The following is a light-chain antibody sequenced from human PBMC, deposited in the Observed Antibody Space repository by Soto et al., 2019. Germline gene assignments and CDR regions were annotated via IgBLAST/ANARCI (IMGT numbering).Light chain of an antibody. Sequence: QSALTQPASVSESPGQSITISCTGTNSDISDYNYVSWYQQHPGKAPKLIIYEVSNRPSGVSTRFSGSKSGNTASLTISGLQSEDEADYYCSSYTSSSTLYVFGAGTKVTVL. CDR3: SSYTSSSTLYV. V-gene: IGLV2-14*01. CDR1: NSDISDYNY. CDR2: EVS. J-gene: IGLJ1*01.